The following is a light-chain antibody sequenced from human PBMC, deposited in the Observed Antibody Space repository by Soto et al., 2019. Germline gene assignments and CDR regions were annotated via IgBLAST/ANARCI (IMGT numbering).Light chain of an antibody. J-gene: IGKJ4*01. CDR3: LQHNSFRLT. V-gene: IGKV1-17*01. CDR1: QSISSY. CDR2: AAA. Sequence: DIQINHLQPSLSASLGATATITGRASQSISSYLNRYQEKPVKAPKRLIYAAAILQWGVPSRFSGSRSGAEFTLTITSLQPEDFATYFCLQHNSFRLTFGGGTKADIK.